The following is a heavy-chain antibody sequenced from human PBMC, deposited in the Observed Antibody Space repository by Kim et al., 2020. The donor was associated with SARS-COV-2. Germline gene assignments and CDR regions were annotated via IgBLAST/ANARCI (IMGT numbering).Heavy chain of an antibody. CDR2: MNPNSGNT. CDR3: AREREAVLTGYYTPYYYYGMDV. D-gene: IGHD3-9*01. V-gene: IGHV1-8*01. Sequence: ASVKVSCKASGYTFTSYDINWVRQATGQGLEWMGWMNPNSGNTGYAQKFQGRVTMTRNTSISTAYMELSSLRSEDTAVYYCAREREAVLTGYYTPYYYYGMDVWGQGTTVTVSS. CDR1: GYTFTSYD. J-gene: IGHJ6*02.